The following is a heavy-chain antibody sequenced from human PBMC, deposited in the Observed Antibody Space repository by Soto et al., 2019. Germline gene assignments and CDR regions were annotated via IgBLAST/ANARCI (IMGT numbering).Heavy chain of an antibody. CDR3: ARKGGIAVAGPFDY. V-gene: IGHV4-4*02. CDR2: IYHSVST. J-gene: IGHJ4*02. CDR1: GGSISSSNW. Sequence: SETLSLTCAVSGGSISSSNWWSWVRQPPGKGLEWIGEIYHSVSTNYNPSLKSRVTISVDKSKNQFSLKLSSVTAADTAVYYCARKGGIAVAGPFDYWGQGTQVTVSS. D-gene: IGHD6-19*01.